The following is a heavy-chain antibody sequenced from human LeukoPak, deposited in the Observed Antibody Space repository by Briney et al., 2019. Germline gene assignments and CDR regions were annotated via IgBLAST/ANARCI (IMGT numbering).Heavy chain of an antibody. D-gene: IGHD2-2*01. CDR3: AAIVVVPAARHC. CDR1: GFTFSSYS. CDR2: ISSSSSYI. Sequence: GGSLRLSCAASGFTFSSYSMNWVRQAPGKGLEWVSSISSSSSYIYYADSVKGRFTISRDNAKNSLYLQMNSLRAEDTAVYYCAAIVVVPAARHCWGQGTLVTVSS. J-gene: IGHJ4*02. V-gene: IGHV3-21*01.